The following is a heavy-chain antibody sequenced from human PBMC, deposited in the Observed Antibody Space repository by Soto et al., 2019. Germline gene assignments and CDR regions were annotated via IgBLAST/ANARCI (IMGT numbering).Heavy chain of an antibody. V-gene: IGHV3-33*01. CDR1: GFTFRTFG. CDR2: IWNDGSKK. Sequence: QVLLVETGGGVVQPGRSLRLSCAASGFTFRTFGMHCVRQAPGKGPEWLSVIWNDGSKKFYADSVRGRFTISRDNSNNTLYLQMDSLRPEDTAVYYCVTGNQNFFDYWGQGTLVLGSS. J-gene: IGHJ4*02. D-gene: IGHD1-1*01. CDR3: VTGNQNFFDY.